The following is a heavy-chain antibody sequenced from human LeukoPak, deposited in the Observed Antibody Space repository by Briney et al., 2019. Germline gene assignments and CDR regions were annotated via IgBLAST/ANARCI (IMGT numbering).Heavy chain of an antibody. CDR3: ARGALGVIVYYDFWSGYPYYFDY. CDR1: GYTFTSQY. V-gene: IGHV1-46*01. J-gene: IGHJ4*02. CDR2: INPSGGST. D-gene: IGHD3-3*01. Sequence: GASVKVSCKASGYTFTSQYMHWVRQAPGQGLEWMGIINPSGGSTSYAQKFQGRVTMTRDTSTSTVYMELSSLRSEDTAVYYCARGALGVIVYYDFWSGYPYYFDYWGQGTLVTVSS.